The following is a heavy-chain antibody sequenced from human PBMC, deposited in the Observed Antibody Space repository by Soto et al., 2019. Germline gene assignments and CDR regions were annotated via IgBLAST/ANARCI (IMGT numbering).Heavy chain of an antibody. Sequence: QAGGSLRLSCVASGFTFSSYAMSWVRQAPGKGLEWVSGINGRGDSTSQADSVKGRFTISRDNSKNTLYLQMNSLRAADTAVYYCAKRAYGGITSWFDPWGQGTLVTVSS. V-gene: IGHV3-23*01. J-gene: IGHJ5*02. D-gene: IGHD4-17*01. CDR1: GFTFSSYA. CDR2: INGRGDST. CDR3: AKRAYGGITSWFDP.